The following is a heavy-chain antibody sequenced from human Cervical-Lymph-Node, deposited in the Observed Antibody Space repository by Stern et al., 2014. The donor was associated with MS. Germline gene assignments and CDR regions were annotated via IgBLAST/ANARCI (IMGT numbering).Heavy chain of an antibody. CDR1: GYSFTSYW. CDR2: GYPGAPHA. V-gene: IGHV5-51*01. J-gene: IGHJ4*02. Sequence: VQLVQSGAEVKKPGESLKISCKGSGYSFTSYWIGWVRQMPGKGLEGMGIGYPGAPHARYSPSFQGQVTISADKSISTAYLQWSSLKASDTAMYYCARPTVTSGYFDYWGQGTLVTVSS. CDR3: ARPTVTSGYFDY. D-gene: IGHD4-17*01.